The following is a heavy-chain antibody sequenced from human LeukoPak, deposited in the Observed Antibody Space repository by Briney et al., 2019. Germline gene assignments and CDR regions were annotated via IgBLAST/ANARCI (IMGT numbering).Heavy chain of an antibody. CDR2: ISSSSSYI. Sequence: PGGSLRLSCAASGFTFSSYSMNWVRQAPGKGLEWVSSISSSSSYIYYADSVKGRFTISRDNAKNSLYLQMNSLRAEDTAVYCCARDWGYYDSSGYSRDYWGQGTLVTVSS. V-gene: IGHV3-21*01. CDR1: GFTFSSYS. D-gene: IGHD3-22*01. CDR3: ARDWGYYDSSGYSRDY. J-gene: IGHJ4*02.